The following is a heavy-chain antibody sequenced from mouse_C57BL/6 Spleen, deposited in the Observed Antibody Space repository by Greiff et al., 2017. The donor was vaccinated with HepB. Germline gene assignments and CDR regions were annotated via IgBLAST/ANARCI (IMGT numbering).Heavy chain of an antibody. Sequence: VQLQQSGAELVRPGASVKLSCTASGFNIKDDYMHWVKQRPEQGLEWIGWIDPENGDTEYASKFQGKATITADTSSNTAYLQLSSLTSEDTAVYYCTIPRGYYGSSYGYFGVWGTGTTVTVSS. CDR3: TIPRGYYGSSYGYFGV. CDR1: GFNIKDDY. D-gene: IGHD1-1*01. V-gene: IGHV14-4*01. CDR2: IDPENGDT. J-gene: IGHJ1*03.